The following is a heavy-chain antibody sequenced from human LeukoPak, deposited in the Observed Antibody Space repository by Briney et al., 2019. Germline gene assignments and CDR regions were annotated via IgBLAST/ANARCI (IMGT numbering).Heavy chain of an antibody. Sequence: SETLSLTCTVSGGSISSRSYYWGWIRQPPGKGLEWIGSMCYSGSTNYSPSLKSRVTISVDTSKNQFSLKLSSVAAADTAVYYCARGDSYVQIDYWGQGTLVTVSS. CDR3: ARGDSYVQIDY. CDR2: MCYSGST. J-gene: IGHJ4*02. D-gene: IGHD2-21*02. CDR1: GGSISSRSYY. V-gene: IGHV4-39*01.